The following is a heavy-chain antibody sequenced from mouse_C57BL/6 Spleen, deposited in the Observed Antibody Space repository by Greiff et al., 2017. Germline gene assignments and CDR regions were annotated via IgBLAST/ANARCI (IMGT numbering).Heavy chain of an antibody. D-gene: IGHD1-1*01. CDR1: GYAFSSSW. CDR3: ARDTTDYFDY. CDR2: IYPGDGDT. Sequence: VKLQQSGPELVKPGASVKISCKASGYAFSSSWMNWVKQRPGKGLEWIGRIYPGDGDTNYNGKFKGKATLTANKSSSTAYMQLSSLTSEDSAVYFCARDTTDYFDYWGQGTTLTVSS. V-gene: IGHV1-82*01. J-gene: IGHJ2*01.